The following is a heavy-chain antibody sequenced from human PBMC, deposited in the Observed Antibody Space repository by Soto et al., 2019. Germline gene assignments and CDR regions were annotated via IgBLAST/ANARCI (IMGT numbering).Heavy chain of an antibody. J-gene: IGHJ4*02. V-gene: IGHV1-24*01. CDR3: APVRRWLVHFDY. D-gene: IGHD6-19*01. CDR2: FDPEDGET. CDR1: GYTLTELS. Sequence: ASVKVSCKVSGYTLTELSMHWVRQAPGKGLEWMGGFDPEDGETIYAQKFQGRVTMTEDTSTDTAYMELSSLRSEDTAVYYCAPVRRWLVHFDYWGQGTLVTVSS.